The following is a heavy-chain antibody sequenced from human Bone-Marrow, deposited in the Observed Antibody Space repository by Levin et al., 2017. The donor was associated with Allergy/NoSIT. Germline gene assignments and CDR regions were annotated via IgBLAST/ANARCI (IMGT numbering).Heavy chain of an antibody. CDR3: ARVSAGTTGGVGAFDI. CDR2: IYSGGST. D-gene: IGHD2/OR15-2a*01. Sequence: GGSLRLSCAASGFTVSSNYMSWVRQAPGKGLEWVSVIYSGGSTYYADSVKGRFTISRDNSKNTLYLQMNSLRAEDTAVYYCARVSAGTTGGVGAFDIWGQGTMVTVSS. CDR1: GFTVSSNY. J-gene: IGHJ3*02. V-gene: IGHV3-53*01.